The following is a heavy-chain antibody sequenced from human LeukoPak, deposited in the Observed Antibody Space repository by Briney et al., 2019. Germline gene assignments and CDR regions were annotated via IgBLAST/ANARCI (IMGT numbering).Heavy chain of an antibody. Sequence: ASVKVSCKASGYTFTGYYMHWVRQAPGQGLEWMGWMNPNSGNTGYAQKFQGRVTMTRNTSISTAYMELSSLRSEDTAVYYCARALGYCSGGSCTDYWGQGTLVTVSS. V-gene: IGHV1-8*02. D-gene: IGHD2-15*01. CDR3: ARALGYCSGGSCTDY. CDR2: MNPNSGNT. J-gene: IGHJ4*02. CDR1: GYTFTGYY.